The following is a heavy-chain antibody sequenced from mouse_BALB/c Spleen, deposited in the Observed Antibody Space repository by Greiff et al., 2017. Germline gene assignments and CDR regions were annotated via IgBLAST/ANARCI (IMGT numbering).Heavy chain of an antibody. Sequence: VQLQQSGPELVKPGASVKMSCKASGYTFTSYVMHWVKQKPGQGLEWIGYINPYNDGTKYNEKFKGKATLTSDKSSSTAYMELSSLTSEDSAVYYCAREEFYDYAWFAYWGQGTLVTVSA. CDR1: GYTFTSYV. D-gene: IGHD2-4*01. CDR2: INPYNDGT. J-gene: IGHJ3*01. CDR3: AREEFYDYAWFAY. V-gene: IGHV1-14*01.